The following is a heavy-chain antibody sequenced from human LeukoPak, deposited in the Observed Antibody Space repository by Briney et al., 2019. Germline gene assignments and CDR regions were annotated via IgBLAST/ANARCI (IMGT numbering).Heavy chain of an antibody. CDR3: GKGRAVVGAAGPDH. J-gene: IGHJ4*02. CDR1: GFTFSGFA. V-gene: IGHV3-23*01. D-gene: IGHD2-15*01. CDR2: ISAGSTNK. Sequence: PGGSLRLSCVASGFTFSGFAMMWVRQVPGKGLEWVSSISAGSTNKYYADSVKGRFTISRDNSKNTLYLQMNSLRAEDTAIYYCGKGRAVVGAAGPDHWGQGTLVTVSS.